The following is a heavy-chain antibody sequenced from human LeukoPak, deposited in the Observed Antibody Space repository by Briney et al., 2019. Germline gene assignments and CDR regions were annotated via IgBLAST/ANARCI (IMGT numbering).Heavy chain of an antibody. CDR3: ASDSPYYGMDV. CDR1: GVTFSSHW. J-gene: IGHJ6*02. V-gene: IGHV3-74*01. Sequence: PGGSLRLSCVVSGVTFSSHWMSWVRQAPGKGLLWVSRINSDGSATIYADSVRGRFTISRDNAKNTLYLQMSGLRVEDTAVYHCASDSPYYGMDVWGQGTTVTVSS. CDR2: INSDGSAT.